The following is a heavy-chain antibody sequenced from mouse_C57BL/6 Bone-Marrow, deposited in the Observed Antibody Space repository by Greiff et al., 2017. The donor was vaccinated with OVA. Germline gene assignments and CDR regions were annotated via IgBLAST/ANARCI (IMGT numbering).Heavy chain of an antibody. Sequence: VQLQQSGAELVKPGASVKISCKASGYTFTDYYIYWVKQRPGQGLEWIGKIGPGSGSTYYNEKFKGKATLTADKSSSTAYMQLSSLTSEDSAVYFCARFDDGYYVYYWYFDVWGTGTTVTVAS. J-gene: IGHJ1*03. V-gene: IGHV1-77*01. CDR3: ARFDDGYYVYYWYFDV. CDR2: IGPGSGST. CDR1: GYTFTDYY. D-gene: IGHD2-3*01.